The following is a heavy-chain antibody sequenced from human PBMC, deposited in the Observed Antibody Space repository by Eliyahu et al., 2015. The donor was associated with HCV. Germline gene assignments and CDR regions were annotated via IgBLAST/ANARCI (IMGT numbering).Heavy chain of an antibody. V-gene: IGHV4-39*01. CDR3: AKRDYYGSGSYYGDDAFDI. Sequence: QLQLQESGPGLVKPSETLSLTCTVSGGSISSSSXXWGWXRQPPGKGLEWIGSIYYSGSTYYNPSLKSRVTISVDTSKNQFSLKLSSVTAADTAVYYCAKRDYYGSGSYYGDDAFDIWGQGTMVTVSS. CDR2: IYYSGST. CDR1: GGSISSSSXX. D-gene: IGHD3-10*01. J-gene: IGHJ3*02.